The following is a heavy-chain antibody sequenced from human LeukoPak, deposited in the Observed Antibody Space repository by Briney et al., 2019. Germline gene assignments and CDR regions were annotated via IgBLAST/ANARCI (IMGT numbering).Heavy chain of an antibody. CDR3: ARDSHYYDSSGYIDY. Sequence: PGGSLRLSCAASGFTFSSYSMNWVRQAPGKGLEWVSYISSSSSTIYYADSVKGRFTISRDNAKNSLYLQMNSLRAEDTAVYYCARDSHYYDSSGYIDYWGQGTLVTVSS. J-gene: IGHJ4*02. CDR2: ISSSSSTI. V-gene: IGHV3-48*01. CDR1: GFTFSSYS. D-gene: IGHD3-22*01.